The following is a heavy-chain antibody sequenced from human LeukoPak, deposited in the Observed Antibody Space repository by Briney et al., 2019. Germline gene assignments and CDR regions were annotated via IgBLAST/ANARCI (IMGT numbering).Heavy chain of an antibody. CDR2: INPNSGGT. J-gene: IGHJ5*02. V-gene: IGHV1-2*02. Sequence: GASVKVSCKASGYTFTGYYMHWVRQAPGQGPEWMGWINPNSGGTNYAQKFQGRVAMTRDTSISTAYMELSRLRSDDTAVYYCARDLTAWNPLSAWGQGTLVTVSS. CDR3: ARDLTAWNPLSA. D-gene: IGHD1-1*01. CDR1: GYTFTGYY.